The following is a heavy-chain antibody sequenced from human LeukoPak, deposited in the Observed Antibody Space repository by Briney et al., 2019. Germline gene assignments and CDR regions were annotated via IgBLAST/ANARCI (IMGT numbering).Heavy chain of an antibody. D-gene: IGHD3-3*01. CDR2: ISAYNGNT. CDR3: ARDGDSAYYDFWSGYFLNWFDP. V-gene: IGHV1-18*01. Sequence: GASVKVSCKASGYTFTSYGISWVRQAPGQGLEWMGWISAYNGNTNYAQKLQGRVTMTTDTSTSTAYMELRSLRSDDTAVYFCARDGDSAYYDFWSGYFLNWFDPWGQGTLVTVSS. CDR1: GYTFTSYG. J-gene: IGHJ5*02.